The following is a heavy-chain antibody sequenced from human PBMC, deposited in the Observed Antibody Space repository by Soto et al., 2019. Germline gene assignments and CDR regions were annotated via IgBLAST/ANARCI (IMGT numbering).Heavy chain of an antibody. CDR1: DGSISSSNW. CDR3: ASLPATSDFDY. D-gene: IGHD2-2*01. V-gene: IGHV4-4*02. CDR2: IYHSGST. Sequence: SETLSLTCAVSDGSISSSNWWSWVRQPPGKGLEWIGEIYHSGSTNYNPSLKSRVTISVDKSKNQFSLKLSSVTAADTAVYYCASLPATSDFDYWGQGTLVTVSS. J-gene: IGHJ4*02.